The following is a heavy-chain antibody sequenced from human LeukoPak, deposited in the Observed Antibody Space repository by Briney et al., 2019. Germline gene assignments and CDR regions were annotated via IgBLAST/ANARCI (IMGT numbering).Heavy chain of an antibody. V-gene: IGHV1-69*13. CDR1: GGTFSSYA. CDR2: IIPIFGTA. J-gene: IGHJ5*02. D-gene: IGHD2-2*01. Sequence: ASVKVSCKASGGTFSSYAISWVRQAPGQGLEWMGGIIPIFGTANYAQEFQGRVTITADESTSTAYMELSSLRSEDTAVYYCARDDGRDCSSTSCYAWGQGTLVTVSS. CDR3: ARDDGRDCSSTSCYA.